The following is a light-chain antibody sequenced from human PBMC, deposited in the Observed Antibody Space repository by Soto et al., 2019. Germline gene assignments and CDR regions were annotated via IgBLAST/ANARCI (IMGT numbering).Light chain of an antibody. J-gene: IGKJ5*01. Sequence: DIQMTHSPSTVSASVGDRVTITCRASQPISRWLAWYQQKPGKAPKLLIYEASTLEIGVSSRFSGSGSGTEFTLTISSLQPDDFATYFCQQCKGYPYTFGQGTRLEIK. CDR3: QQCKGYPYT. CDR1: QPISRW. V-gene: IGKV1-5*03. CDR2: EAS.